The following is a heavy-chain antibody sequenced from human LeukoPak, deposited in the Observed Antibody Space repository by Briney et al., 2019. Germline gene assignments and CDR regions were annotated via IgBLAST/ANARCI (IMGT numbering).Heavy chain of an antibody. D-gene: IGHD6-6*01. CDR1: GYSFTSYW. CDR3: ARRAFTSSSFPYYYYVDV. CDR2: IYPADSDT. Sequence: GESLKISCQGSGYSFTSYWIGWVRQMPGKGLEWMGIIYPADSDTRYNPSFQGQVTISADISIRTAYLQWSSLRASDTAVYYCARRAFTSSSFPYYYYVDVWGKGTTVTVSS. J-gene: IGHJ6*03. V-gene: IGHV5-51*01.